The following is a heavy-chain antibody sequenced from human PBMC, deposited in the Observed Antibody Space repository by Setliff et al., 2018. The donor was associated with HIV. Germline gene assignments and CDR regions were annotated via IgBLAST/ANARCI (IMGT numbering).Heavy chain of an antibody. Sequence: PSETLSLTCAVYGGSFSGYYWSWIRQPPGKGLEWIGEINHSGSTNYNMSLRSRVTISLDASRNQFSLELISVTAADTAVYYCAGGPGTTSIDYWAQGTLVTVSS. CDR3: AGGPGTTSIDY. J-gene: IGHJ4*02. V-gene: IGHV4-34*01. D-gene: IGHD1-26*01. CDR1: GGSFSGYY. CDR2: INHSGST.